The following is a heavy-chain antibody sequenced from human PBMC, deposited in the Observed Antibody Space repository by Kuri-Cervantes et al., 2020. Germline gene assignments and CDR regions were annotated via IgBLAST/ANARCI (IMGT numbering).Heavy chain of an antibody. CDR3: ARWDSSSSGDYFDY. CDR1: GYSFTSYW. V-gene: IGHV5-51*01. CDR2: IYPSDSET. J-gene: IGHJ4*02. D-gene: IGHD6-6*01. Sequence: GESLKISCKCSGYSFTSYWIGWVRQMPGKGLGWMGIIYPSDSETRYSPSFQGQVTISADKSINTAYLQWSSLKASDSAMYYCARWDSSSSGDYFDYWGQGTLVTVSS.